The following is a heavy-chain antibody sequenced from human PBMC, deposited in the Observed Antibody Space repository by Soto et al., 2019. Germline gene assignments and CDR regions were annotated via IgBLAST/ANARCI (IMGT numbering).Heavy chain of an antibody. CDR3: ARTGGDCTQGVCYDS. J-gene: IGHJ4*02. Sequence: QVQLVQSGGEVKEPGASVKVSCKASGYSFMNYGISWMRQAPGQRLEWMAGSATYNGNAIYAQNVQGRVTVTAARSTSTAYIEVRTLTTDDKALYYCARTGGDCTQGVCYDSWGQGTLVTVSS. V-gene: IGHV1-18*01. CDR1: GYSFMNYG. CDR2: SATYNGNA. D-gene: IGHD2-8*01.